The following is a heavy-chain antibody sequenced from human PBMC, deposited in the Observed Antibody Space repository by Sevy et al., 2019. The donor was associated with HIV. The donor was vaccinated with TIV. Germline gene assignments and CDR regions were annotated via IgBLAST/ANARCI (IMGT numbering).Heavy chain of an antibody. J-gene: IGHJ6*02. D-gene: IGHD6-13*01. CDR3: ARAFPGIAAAGTGNVMDV. Sequence: ASMKVSCKASGYTFTSYGISWVRQAPGQGLEWMGWISAYNGNTNYAQKLQGRVTMTTDTSTSTAYMELRSLRSDDTAVYYCARAFPGIAAAGTGNVMDVWGQGTTVTFSS. CDR2: ISAYNGNT. V-gene: IGHV1-18*01. CDR1: GYTFTSYG.